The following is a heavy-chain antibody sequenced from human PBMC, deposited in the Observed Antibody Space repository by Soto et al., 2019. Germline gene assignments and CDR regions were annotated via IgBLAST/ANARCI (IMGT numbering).Heavy chain of an antibody. D-gene: IGHD3-22*01. Sequence: GGSLRLSCAASGFTFSSYDMHWVRQATGKGLEWVSAIGTAGDTYYPGSVKGRFTISRENAKNSLYLQMNSLRAEDTAVYYCARELTYYYDSSGHRNYYYYGMDVWGQGTTVTVSS. CDR2: IGTAGDT. J-gene: IGHJ6*02. CDR3: ARELTYYYDSSGHRNYYYYGMDV. CDR1: GFTFSSYD. V-gene: IGHV3-13*01.